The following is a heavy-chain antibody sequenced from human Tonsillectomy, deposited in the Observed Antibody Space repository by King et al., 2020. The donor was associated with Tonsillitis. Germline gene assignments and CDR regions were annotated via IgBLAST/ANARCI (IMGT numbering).Heavy chain of an antibody. D-gene: IGHD3-9*01. CDR3: AKGGATKTGYHAPFDY. Sequence: VQLVESGGDLVQPGGSLRLSCAASGFTFSSYAMSWVRQAPGKGLEWVSAISGSGGSTYYADSVKGRFTISRDNSKNTLYLQKNSLRAEDTAVYYCAKGGATKTGYHAPFDYWGQGTLVTVSS. V-gene: IGHV3-23*04. CDR1: GFTFSSYA. J-gene: IGHJ4*02. CDR2: ISGSGGST.